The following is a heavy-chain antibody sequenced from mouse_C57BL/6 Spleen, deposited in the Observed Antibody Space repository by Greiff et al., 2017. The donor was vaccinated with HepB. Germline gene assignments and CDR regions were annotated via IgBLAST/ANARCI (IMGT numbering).Heavy chain of an antibody. Sequence: QVQLQQSGPELVKPGASVKISCKASGYAFSSSWMNWVKQRPGKGLEWIGRIYSGDGDTNYNGKFKGKATLTADKSSSTAYMQLSSLSSEDSAVYFCARTGASTKLRPGYAMDYWGQGTSVTVSS. J-gene: IGHJ4*01. D-gene: IGHD3-2*02. CDR3: ARTGASTKLRPGYAMDY. CDR1: GYAFSSSW. V-gene: IGHV1-82*01. CDR2: IYSGDGDT.